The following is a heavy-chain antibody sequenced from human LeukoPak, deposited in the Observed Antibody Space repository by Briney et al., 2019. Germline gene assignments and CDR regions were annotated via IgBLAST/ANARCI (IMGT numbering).Heavy chain of an antibody. J-gene: IGHJ4*02. D-gene: IGHD3-9*01. Sequence: GGCLRLSCAVYVFTFRTHAIDSVRQTPGKGLGWGPVILGNAGRTYYADSVKGRFTISRDNSKNTLYLQMNSLRVEDTGKYYCVKDDTPDGLYDIDYWGQGTQVTVSS. CDR3: VKDDTPDGLYDIDY. CDR2: ILGNAGRT. CDR1: VFTFRTHA. V-gene: IGHV3-23*01.